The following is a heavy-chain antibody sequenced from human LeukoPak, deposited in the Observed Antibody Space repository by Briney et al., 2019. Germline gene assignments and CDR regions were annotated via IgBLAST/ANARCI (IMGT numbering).Heavy chain of an antibody. CDR1: GGSISSSNW. CDR2: IYHSGST. CDR3: ARDRIVVVPAAKNYYYYGMDV. D-gene: IGHD2-2*01. V-gene: IGHV4-4*02. Sequence: SGTLSLTCAVSGGSISSSNWWSWVRQPPGKGLEWIGEIYHSGSTNYNPSLKSRVTISVDRSKNQFSLKLSSVTAADTAVYYCARDRIVVVPAAKNYYYYGMDVWGQGTTVTVSS. J-gene: IGHJ6*02.